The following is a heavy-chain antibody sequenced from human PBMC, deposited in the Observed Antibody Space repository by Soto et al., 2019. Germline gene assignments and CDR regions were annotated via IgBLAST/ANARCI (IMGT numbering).Heavy chain of an antibody. D-gene: IGHD6-19*01. J-gene: IGHJ4*02. V-gene: IGHV3-33*01. CDR2: IWYDGSNK. CDR1: GFTFSSYG. CDR3: ARDLYSSVYYYFDY. Sequence: QVQLVESGGGVVQPGRSLRLSCAASGFTFSSYGMHWVRQAPGKGLEWVAVIWYDGSNKYYADSVKGRFTISRDNSKNTLYLQMNRLRAEDTAVYYCARDLYSSVYYYFDYWGQGTLVTVSS.